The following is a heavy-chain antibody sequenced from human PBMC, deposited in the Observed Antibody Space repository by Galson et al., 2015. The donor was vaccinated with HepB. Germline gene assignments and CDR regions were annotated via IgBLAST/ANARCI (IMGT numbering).Heavy chain of an antibody. J-gene: IGHJ3*02. Sequence: SLRLSCAASGFTFSSYGMHWVRQAPGKGLEWVAVISYDGSNKYYADSVKGRFTISRDNSKNTLYLQMNSLRAEDTAVYYCAKDESGAFDIWGQGTMVTVSS. CDR1: GFTFSSYG. CDR2: ISYDGSNK. CDR3: AKDESGAFDI. V-gene: IGHV3-30*18.